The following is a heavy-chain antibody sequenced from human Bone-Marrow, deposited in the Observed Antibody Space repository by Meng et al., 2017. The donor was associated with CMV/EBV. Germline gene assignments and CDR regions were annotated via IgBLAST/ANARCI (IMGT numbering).Heavy chain of an antibody. D-gene: IGHD3-3*01. V-gene: IGHV1-2*02. CDR3: ARDRFVTIFGRWFDP. J-gene: IGHJ5*02. CDR1: GYTFTGYY. CDR2: INPNSGGT. Sequence: ASVKVSCKASGYTFTGYYMHWVRQAPGQGLEWMGWINPNSGGTNYPQKFQGRVTMTRDTSISTAYMELSRLRSDDTAVYYCARDRFVTIFGRWFDPWGQGNLVTVSS.